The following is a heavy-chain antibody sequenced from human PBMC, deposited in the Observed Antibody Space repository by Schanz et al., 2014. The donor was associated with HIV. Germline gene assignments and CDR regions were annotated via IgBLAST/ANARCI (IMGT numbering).Heavy chain of an antibody. V-gene: IGHV3-9*01. CDR2: ISWNSGNI. Sequence: ELQLVESGGGLVQPGKSLRLSCAAAGFKFDDYGMHWVRQAPGKGLEWVAGISWNSGNIGYGDSVKGRFTISRDNARNSLSLQMNSLRGEDTALYFCAKSEGSLWFGELPSGFDLWGRGIVVTVSS. J-gene: IGHJ2*01. CDR3: AKSEGSLWFGELPSGFDL. CDR1: GFKFDDYG. D-gene: IGHD3-10*01.